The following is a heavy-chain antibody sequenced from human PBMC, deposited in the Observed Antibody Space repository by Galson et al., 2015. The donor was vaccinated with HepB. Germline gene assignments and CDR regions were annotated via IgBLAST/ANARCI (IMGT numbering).Heavy chain of an antibody. J-gene: IGHJ4*02. V-gene: IGHV3-30*18. CDR2: ISYDGSNK. CDR3: AKALARGGIAAPAILDY. D-gene: IGHD6-13*01. Sequence: SLRLSCAASGFTFSIYGVLWVRQAPGKGLEWVAVISYDGSNKYYADSVKGRFSISRDNSKNTLYLQLNSLRAEDTAVYYCAKALARGGIAAPAILDYWGQGTLVTVSS. CDR1: GFTFSIYG.